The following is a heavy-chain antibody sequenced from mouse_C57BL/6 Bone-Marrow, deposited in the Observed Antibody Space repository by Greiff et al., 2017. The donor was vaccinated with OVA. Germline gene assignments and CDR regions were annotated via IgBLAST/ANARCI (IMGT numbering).Heavy chain of an antibody. Sequence: EVKLMESGPGLAKPSQTLSLTCSVPGYSITSDYWNWIRKFPGYKLEYMGYISYSGSTYYNPSLKSRISITRDTSKNQYYLQLNSVTTEDTATYYCARRGGYGSTYWYFDVWGTGTTVTVSS. CDR3: ARRGGYGSTYWYFDV. CDR1: GYSITSDY. J-gene: IGHJ1*03. D-gene: IGHD1-1*01. V-gene: IGHV3-8*01. CDR2: ISYSGST.